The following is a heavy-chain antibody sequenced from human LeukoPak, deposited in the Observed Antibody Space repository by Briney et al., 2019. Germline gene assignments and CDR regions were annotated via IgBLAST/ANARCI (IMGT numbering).Heavy chain of an antibody. CDR2: VNESGGT. CDR1: IDSFSNYH. V-gene: IGHV4-34*01. J-gene: IGHJ4*02. Sequence: SETLSLTCAVYIDSFSNYHWNWIRQTPAKGMEWIGEVNESGGTNISPSLRSRVTISVDTSKNQFSLKLSSVTAADTAVYYCAAGVRGYSSYRLDYWGQGTLVTVSS. D-gene: IGHD5-12*01. CDR3: AAGVRGYSSYRLDY.